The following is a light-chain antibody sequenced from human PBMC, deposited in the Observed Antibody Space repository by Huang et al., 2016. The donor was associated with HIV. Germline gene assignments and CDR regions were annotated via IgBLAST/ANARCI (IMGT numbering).Light chain of an antibody. Sequence: EIVLTQSPGPLSLSPGETATFSCRASQSRRDTDIAWYQQRPGQAPRLLIYGASSRATGIPDRFSGSGSGTDFTLTINRLEPQDFAVYFCLQYDRSPLTFGGGTKVEL. CDR1: QSRRDTD. V-gene: IGKV3-20*01. J-gene: IGKJ4*01. CDR3: LQYDRSPLT. CDR2: GAS.